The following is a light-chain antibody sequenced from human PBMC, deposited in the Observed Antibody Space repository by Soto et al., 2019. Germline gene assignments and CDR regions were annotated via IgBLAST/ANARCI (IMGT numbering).Light chain of an antibody. Sequence: QSALTKPASVSGSPGQSITISCTGTSSDVGGYNYVSWYQQHPGKAPKLKIYEVSNRPSGVSNRFSGSKSGNTASLTISGPQAEDEADYYCSSYTSSSTLYVFGTGTKVTVL. CDR1: SSDVGGYNY. V-gene: IGLV2-14*01. J-gene: IGLJ1*01. CDR2: EVS. CDR3: SSYTSSSTLYV.